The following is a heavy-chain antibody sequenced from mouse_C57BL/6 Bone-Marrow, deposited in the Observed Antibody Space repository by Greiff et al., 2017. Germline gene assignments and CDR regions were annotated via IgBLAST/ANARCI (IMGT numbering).Heavy chain of an antibody. J-gene: IGHJ2*01. Sequence: VNVVESGAELVRPGTSVKMSCKASGYTFTNYWIGWAKQRPGHGLEWIGDIYPGGGYTNYNEKFKGKATLTADKSSSTAYMQFSSLTSEDSAIYYCARTGTGFDYWGQGTTLTVSS. CDR2: IYPGGGYT. D-gene: IGHD4-1*01. CDR1: GYTFTNYW. V-gene: IGHV1-63*01. CDR3: ARTGTGFDY.